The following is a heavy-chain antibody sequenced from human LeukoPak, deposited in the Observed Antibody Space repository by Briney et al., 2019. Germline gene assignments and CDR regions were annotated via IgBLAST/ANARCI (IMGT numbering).Heavy chain of an antibody. CDR1: GFSFSSYA. D-gene: IGHD2-2*01. Sequence: PAGSLRLSCAASGFSFSSYAMTWVRQAPGKGLEWVTALSASGGTTYYADSVKGRFTTSRDNSKNTLYLHMNSLRAEDTAVYYCAKLPREYCSSTSCPNWFDTWGQGTLVTVSS. CDR3: AKLPREYCSSTSCPNWFDT. V-gene: IGHV3-23*01. J-gene: IGHJ5*02. CDR2: LSASGGTT.